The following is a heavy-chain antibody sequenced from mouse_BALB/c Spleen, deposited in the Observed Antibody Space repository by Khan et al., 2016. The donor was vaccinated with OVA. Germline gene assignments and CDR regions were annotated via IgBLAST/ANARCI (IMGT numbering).Heavy chain of an antibody. V-gene: IGHV1-77*01. D-gene: IGHD1-2*01. CDR2: ISPGSGDN. J-gene: IGHJ3*01. CDR1: GYTFTDYY. CDR3: ARSNYFGYTFAY. Sequence: QVQLQQSGAELARPGASVKLSCKASGYTFTDYYINWVKQRTGQGLEWIGEISPGSGDNYYNERFKGKATLTADKSSSTAYMQLSILTSEASAVYFCARSNYFGYTFAYWGQGTLVTVSA.